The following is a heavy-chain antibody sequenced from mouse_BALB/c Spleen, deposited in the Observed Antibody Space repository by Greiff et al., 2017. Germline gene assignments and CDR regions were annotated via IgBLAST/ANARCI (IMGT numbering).Heavy chain of an antibody. Sequence: VQLKQTGPELVKPGASVKISCKASGYSFTDYIMLWVKQSHGKSLEWIGNINPYYGSTSYNLKFKGKATLTVDKSSSTAYMQLNSLTSEDSAVYYCARGGYGNYDAMDYWGQGTSVTVSS. V-gene: IGHV1-39*01. D-gene: IGHD2-1*01. CDR3: ARGGYGNYDAMDY. CDR2: INPYYGST. J-gene: IGHJ4*01. CDR1: GYSFTDYI.